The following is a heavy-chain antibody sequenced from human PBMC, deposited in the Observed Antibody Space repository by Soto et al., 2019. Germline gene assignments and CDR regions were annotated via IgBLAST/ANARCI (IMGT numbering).Heavy chain of an antibody. CDR3: ARDPSFTTSHAFDI. V-gene: IGHV1-46*01. D-gene: IGHD1-1*01. CDR2: INPSGRRT. Sequence: ASVKVSCKASGYTFTSYYMHWVRTAPGQGLELVVIINPSGRRTSYAQKFQGRVTMTRDTSTSTVYMELSSLRSEDTAVYYCARDPSFTTSHAFDIWGQGTMVTVSS. J-gene: IGHJ3*02. CDR1: GYTFTSYY.